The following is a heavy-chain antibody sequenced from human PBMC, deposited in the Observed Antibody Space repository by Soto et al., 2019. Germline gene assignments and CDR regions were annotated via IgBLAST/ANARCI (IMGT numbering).Heavy chain of an antibody. D-gene: IGHD3-16*01. CDR3: ARVFPYYVTSDRSPDY. V-gene: IGHV6-1*01. Sequence: QTLSLTGVISGDSVSGHSAAWNWIRQSPSRGLEWLGRTYYRSRWYNDYAVSVKSRITGTPDTSKNQFSLHLNSVTPEDTAVYYCARVFPYYVTSDRSPDYRGQGAQVNVSA. CDR1: GDSVSGHSAA. CDR2: TYYRSRWYN. J-gene: IGHJ4*02.